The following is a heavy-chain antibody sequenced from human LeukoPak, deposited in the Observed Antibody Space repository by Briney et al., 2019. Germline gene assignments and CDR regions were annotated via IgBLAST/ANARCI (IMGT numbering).Heavy chain of an antibody. CDR3: ARGPDTYYYDSSGPHDY. CDR2: IYYSGST. D-gene: IGHD3-22*01. J-gene: IGHJ4*02. V-gene: IGHV4-59*12. CDR1: GGSISSYY. Sequence: PSETLSLTCTVSGGSISSYYWSWIRQPPGKGLEWIGYIYYSGSTNYNPSLKSRVTISVDTSKNQFSLKLSSVTAADTAVYYCARGPDTYYYDSSGPHDYWGQGTLVTVSS.